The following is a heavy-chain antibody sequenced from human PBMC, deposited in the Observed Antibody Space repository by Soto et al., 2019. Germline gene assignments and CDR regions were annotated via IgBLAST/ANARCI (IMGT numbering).Heavy chain of an antibody. Sequence: QVQLVQSGAEVKKPGASVKVSCKASGYPFTTYDISWVRQAAGQGLEWMGWINLNSGHTDYAQRFQGRVTMTRNTSLSTGYMELTSLSSEDTAVYYCARGRGWRDYWGQGTLVTVSS. V-gene: IGHV1-8*01. J-gene: IGHJ4*02. CDR2: INLNSGHT. D-gene: IGHD6-19*01. CDR1: GYPFTTYD. CDR3: ARGRGWRDY.